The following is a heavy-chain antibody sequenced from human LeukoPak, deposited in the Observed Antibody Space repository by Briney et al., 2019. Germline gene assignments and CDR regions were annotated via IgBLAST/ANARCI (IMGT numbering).Heavy chain of an antibody. D-gene: IGHD5-12*01. CDR2: IYPGDSDT. J-gene: IGHJ4*02. Sequence: GASLKISCKGSGSRFTYYWIGWVRQMPGKGLEWMGIIYPGDSDTRYSPSFQGQVTISADKSIGTAYLQWSSLKASDTAMYYCARQDGYESYYFDYWGQGTPVTVSS. CDR3: ARQDGYESYYFDY. CDR1: GSRFTYYW. V-gene: IGHV5-51*01.